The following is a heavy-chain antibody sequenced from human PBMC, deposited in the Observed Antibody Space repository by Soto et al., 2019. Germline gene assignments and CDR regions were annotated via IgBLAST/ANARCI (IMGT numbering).Heavy chain of an antibody. Sequence: GGSLRLSCAASGFTVSSNYMSWVRQAPGKGLEWVSVIYSGGSTYYADSVKGRFTISRDNSKNTLYLQMNSLRAEDTAVYYCARYDSSGYSHIDYWGQGTLVTVSS. V-gene: IGHV3-53*01. CDR3: ARYDSSGYSHIDY. D-gene: IGHD3-22*01. J-gene: IGHJ4*02. CDR1: GFTVSSNY. CDR2: IYSGGST.